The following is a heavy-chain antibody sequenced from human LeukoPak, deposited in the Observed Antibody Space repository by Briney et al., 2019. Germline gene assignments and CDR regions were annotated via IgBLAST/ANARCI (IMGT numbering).Heavy chain of an antibody. CDR1: GFTFSDYW. Sequence: GGSLRLSCVGSGFTFSDYWMTWVRQAPGKGLEWVANIRQDGNAEYNVDSVKGRFSISRDNVKNSLYLQLNNLRAEDTAVYYCARGPGNRAWGAFDIWGQGTMVTVSS. CDR3: ARGPGNRAWGAFDI. D-gene: IGHD3-16*01. V-gene: IGHV3-7*01. CDR2: IRQDGNAE. J-gene: IGHJ3*02.